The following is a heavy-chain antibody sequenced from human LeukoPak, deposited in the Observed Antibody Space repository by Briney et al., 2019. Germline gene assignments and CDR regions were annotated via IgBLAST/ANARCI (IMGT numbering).Heavy chain of an antibody. V-gene: IGHV3-23*01. CDR2: ISGSGGST. CDR1: GFTFSSHG. J-gene: IGHJ6*04. Sequence: GGSLRLSCAASGFTFSSHGMSWVRQAPGKGLEWVSAISGSGGSTYYADSVKGRFTISRDNAKNSLYLQMNSLRAEDTAVYYCAELGITMIGGVWGKGTTVTISS. D-gene: IGHD3-10*02. CDR3: AELGITMIGGV.